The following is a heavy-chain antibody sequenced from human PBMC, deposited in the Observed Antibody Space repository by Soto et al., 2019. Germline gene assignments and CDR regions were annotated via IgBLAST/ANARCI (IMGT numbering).Heavy chain of an antibody. J-gene: IGHJ4*02. CDR3: SYLYFDH. CDR2: IKSNIDGGTA. D-gene: IGHD1-26*01. V-gene: IGHV3-15*01. Sequence: EVQVVESGGGLVRPGGSLRLSCATSGFTFNNAWMSWVRQAPGKGLEWVGYIKSNIDGGTADYAAPVKGRFTISRDDSKNRLYLQMNSLKTEDTAVYYGSYLYFDHWGQGTLVAVSS. CDR1: GFTFNNAW.